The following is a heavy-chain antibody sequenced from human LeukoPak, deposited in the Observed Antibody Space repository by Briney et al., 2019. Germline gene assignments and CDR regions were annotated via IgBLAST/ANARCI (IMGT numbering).Heavy chain of an antibody. CDR1: GGSISSSSYY. Sequence: SETLSLTCTVSGGSISSSSYYWGWVRQPPGKGLEWIGSIYYSGSTYYNSSLKSRVTISVDTSKNQFSLKLRSVTAADTAVYYCAREGGLVRGLSGWFDPWGQGTLVTVSS. D-gene: IGHD3-10*01. CDR3: AREGGLVRGLSGWFDP. CDR2: IYYSGST. J-gene: IGHJ5*02. V-gene: IGHV4-39*07.